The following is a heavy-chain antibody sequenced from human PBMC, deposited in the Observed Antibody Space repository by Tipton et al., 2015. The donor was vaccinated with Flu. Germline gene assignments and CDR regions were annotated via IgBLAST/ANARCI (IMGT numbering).Heavy chain of an antibody. CDR3: ARDLRLGIAVAGFDP. D-gene: IGHD6-19*01. Sequence: TLSLTCTVSGGSISSSSYYWGWIRQPPGKGLEWIGSIYYSGSTYYNPPLKSRVTISVDTSKNQFSLKLSSVTAADTAVYYCARDLRLGIAVAGFDPWGQGTLVTVSS. CDR2: IYYSGST. V-gene: IGHV4-39*07. J-gene: IGHJ5*02. CDR1: GGSISSSSYY.